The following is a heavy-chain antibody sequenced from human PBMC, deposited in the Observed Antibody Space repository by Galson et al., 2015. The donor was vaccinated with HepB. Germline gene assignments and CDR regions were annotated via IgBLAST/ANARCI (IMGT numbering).Heavy chain of an antibody. Sequence: SLRLSCAASGFTFSNDGMHWVRQAPGKGLEWVAVIWYDGSNKYYADSVKGRFTISRDNSKNTLYLQMNNLRAEDTALFYCARGCSGRRCSDFDYWGQGTLVTVSS. J-gene: IGHJ4*02. V-gene: IGHV3-33*01. CDR3: ARGCSGRRCSDFDY. CDR1: GFTFSNDG. D-gene: IGHD2-15*01. CDR2: IWYDGSNK.